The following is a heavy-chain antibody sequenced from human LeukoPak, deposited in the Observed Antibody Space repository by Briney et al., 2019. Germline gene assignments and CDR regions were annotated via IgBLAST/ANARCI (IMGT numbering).Heavy chain of an antibody. D-gene: IGHD6-19*01. J-gene: IGHJ6*03. CDR3: ARGGIAVAGTGEYYYYYYMDV. CDR1: GYTFTSYG. Sequence: ASVKVSCKASGYTFTSYGISWVRQAPGQGLEWMGWISAYNGNTNYAQKLQGGVTMTTDTSTNTAYMELRSLRSDDTAVYYCARGGIAVAGTGEYYYYYYMDVWGKGTTVTISS. V-gene: IGHV1-18*01. CDR2: ISAYNGNT.